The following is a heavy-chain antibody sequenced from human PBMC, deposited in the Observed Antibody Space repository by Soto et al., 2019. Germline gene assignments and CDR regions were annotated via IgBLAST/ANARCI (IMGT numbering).Heavy chain of an antibody. J-gene: IGHJ6*02. CDR3: ARVDDIVVVPAAYYGMDV. Sequence: SVKVSCKASGGTFSSYTISWVRQAPGQGLEWMGRIIPILGIANYAQKFQGRVTITADKSTSTAYMELSSLRSEDTAVYYCARVDDIVVVPAAYYGMDVWGQGTTVTVSS. CDR1: GGTFSSYT. V-gene: IGHV1-69*02. D-gene: IGHD2-2*01. CDR2: IIPILGIA.